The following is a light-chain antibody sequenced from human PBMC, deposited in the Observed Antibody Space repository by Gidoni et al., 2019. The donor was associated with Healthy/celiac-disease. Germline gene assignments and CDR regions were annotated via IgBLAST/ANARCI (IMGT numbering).Light chain of an antibody. Sequence: DIVRTQSPLSLPVTPGEPASIPCRSSPRLLHSTGYNSLEWYLQTPGQSPQLLIYLGSNRAAGVPDRFSGSGSGTDFTLKISRVEAEDVGVYYCMQALQTPATFXPXTKVDIK. CDR3: MQALQTPAT. CDR2: LGS. V-gene: IGKV2-28*01. J-gene: IGKJ3*01. CDR1: PRLLHSTGYNS.